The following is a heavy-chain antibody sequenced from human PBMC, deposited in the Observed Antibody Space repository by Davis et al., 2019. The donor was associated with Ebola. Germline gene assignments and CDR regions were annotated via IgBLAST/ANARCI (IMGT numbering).Heavy chain of an antibody. J-gene: IGHJ6*04. CDR1: GSPFSSYW. CDR2: IKQDGSEK. CDR3: ARSGLSFGVVKDHYGMDV. V-gene: IGHV3-7*03. D-gene: IGHD3-3*01. Sequence: GGSLRLSCAASGSPFSSYWMSWVRQAPGKGLEWVANIKQDGSEKYYVDSVKGRFTVSRDNSKKTMYLQMNSLRAEDTAVYYCARSGLSFGVVKDHYGMDVWGKGTTVTVSS.